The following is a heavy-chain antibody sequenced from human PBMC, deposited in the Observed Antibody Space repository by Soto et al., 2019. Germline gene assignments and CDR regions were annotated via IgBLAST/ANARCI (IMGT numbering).Heavy chain of an antibody. V-gene: IGHV4-4*02. CDR1: GGSISSSNW. Sequence: SETLSPTCAVSGGSISSSNWWSWVRQPPGKGLEWIGEIYHSGSTNYNPSLKSRVTISVDKSKNQFSLKLSSVTAADTAVYYCARDSSSWGFNWFDPWGQGTLVTVSS. CDR3: ARDSSSWGFNWFDP. CDR2: IYHSGST. J-gene: IGHJ5*02. D-gene: IGHD6-13*01.